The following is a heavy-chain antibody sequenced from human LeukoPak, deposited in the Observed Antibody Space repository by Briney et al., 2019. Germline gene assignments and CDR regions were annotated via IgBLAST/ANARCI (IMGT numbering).Heavy chain of an antibody. CDR2: ISSSSSTI. CDR1: GFTFSSYS. V-gene: IGHV3-48*01. CDR3: ARVRGSCPDY. Sequence: GGSLRLSCAASGFTFSSYSMNWVRQAPGKGLEWVSYISSSSSTIYYADSVKGRFTISRDNSKNTLYLQTNSLRAEDTAVYYCARVRGSCPDYWGQGTLVTVSS. J-gene: IGHJ4*02. D-gene: IGHD2-15*01.